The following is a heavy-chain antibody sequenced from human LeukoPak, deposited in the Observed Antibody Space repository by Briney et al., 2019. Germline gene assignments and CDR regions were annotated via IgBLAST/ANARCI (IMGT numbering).Heavy chain of an antibody. J-gene: IGHJ4*02. V-gene: IGHV3-23*01. CDR2: IIGNGGDI. Sequence: GGSLRLSCAASGFTFNTYAMNWVRQAPGKGLEWVSVIIGNGGDIHYAGSVRGRFTISRDNSKNTLYLQMNSLRAEDTAVYYCAKANYYDSSGYTDYWGQGTLVTVSS. CDR3: AKANYYDSSGYTDY. CDR1: GFTFNTYA. D-gene: IGHD3-22*01.